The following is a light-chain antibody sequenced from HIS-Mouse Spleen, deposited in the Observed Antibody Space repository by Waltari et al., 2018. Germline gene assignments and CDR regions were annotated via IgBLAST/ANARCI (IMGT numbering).Light chain of an antibody. CDR1: ASPKNY. CDR3: YSIDSSGNHRV. V-gene: IGLV3-10*01. Sequence: SYALPQPPSVSVSPGQTARITCSGDASPKNYVFLYQQKSGQAPVLVLYEDRKRHSGIPVRFSGSSSGTMATLTISGAQVEDEADYYCYSIDSSGNHRVFGGGTKLTVL. J-gene: IGLJ2*01. CDR2: EDR.